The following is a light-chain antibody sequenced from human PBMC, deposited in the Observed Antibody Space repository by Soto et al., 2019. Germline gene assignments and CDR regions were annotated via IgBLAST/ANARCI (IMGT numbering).Light chain of an antibody. CDR1: QSVSSY. V-gene: IGKV3-11*01. J-gene: IGKJ3*01. Sequence: EIVLTQSPATLSLSPGERATLYCRASQSVSSYLAWYQQKPGQAPRLLIYDASNRATGIPARFSGSGSGTDFTLTISSLEPEDFAVYYCQQRGTFGPGTKVDIK. CDR3: QQRGT. CDR2: DAS.